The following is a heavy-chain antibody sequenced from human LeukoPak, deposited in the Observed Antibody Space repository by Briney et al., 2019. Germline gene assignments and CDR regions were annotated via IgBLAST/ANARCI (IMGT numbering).Heavy chain of an antibody. Sequence: GGSLRLSCAASGFTFSSYSMNWVRQAPGKGLEWVSSISSSSDYIYYADSLKGRFTISRDNAKNSLYLQMNSLRAEDTAVYYCAREEGGAGLYGFDIWGQGTVVTVSS. D-gene: IGHD1-26*01. V-gene: IGHV3-21*01. CDR1: GFTFSSYS. CDR3: AREEGGAGLYGFDI. CDR2: ISSSSDYI. J-gene: IGHJ3*02.